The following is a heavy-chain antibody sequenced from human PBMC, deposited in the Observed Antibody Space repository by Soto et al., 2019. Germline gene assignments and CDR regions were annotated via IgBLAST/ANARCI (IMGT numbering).Heavy chain of an antibody. CDR2: INGYNGKT. J-gene: IGHJ6*02. D-gene: IGHD3-16*01. CDR3: ARMGAVPYYYYRMDV. Sequence: QVQLVQSGAEVKKPGASVKVSCKASGYTFSTYGISWVRQAPGQGLEWMGWINGYNGKTNYAPKLQGRITMNTDTSTTTAHMQLTSLSSDDTAVYYCARMGAVPYYYYRMDVWGQGTTVTVSS. V-gene: IGHV1-18*01. CDR1: GYTFSTYG.